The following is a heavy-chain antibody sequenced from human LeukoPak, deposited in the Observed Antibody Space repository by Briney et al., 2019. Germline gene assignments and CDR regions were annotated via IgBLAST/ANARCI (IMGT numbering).Heavy chain of an antibody. J-gene: IGHJ4*02. Sequence: PGGSLRLSCAASGFTFDDYGMSWVRQAPGKGLEWVAGISWNGGSTGYAESVKGRFTFSRDTAKNSLYLQMNSLSAEDTALYYCARDGRSGWYSDYWGQGTLVTVSS. CDR2: ISWNGGST. CDR1: GFTFDDYG. D-gene: IGHD6-19*01. V-gene: IGHV3-20*04. CDR3: ARDGRSGWYSDY.